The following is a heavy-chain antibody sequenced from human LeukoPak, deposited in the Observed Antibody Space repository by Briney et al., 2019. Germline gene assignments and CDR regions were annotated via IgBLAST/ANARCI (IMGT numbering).Heavy chain of an antibody. CDR3: AKETIVVVYEEKWFVP. Sequence: GGSLRLSCVDSRFTFSSYAMSWVRQAPGKGLEWVSAISGSGGSTYYADSVKGRFTISRDNSKNTLYLQMNRLRAEDTAVYYCAKETIVVVYEEKWFVPWGQGTLVTVSS. D-gene: IGHD3-22*01. CDR2: ISGSGGST. CDR1: RFTFSSYA. J-gene: IGHJ5*02. V-gene: IGHV3-23*01.